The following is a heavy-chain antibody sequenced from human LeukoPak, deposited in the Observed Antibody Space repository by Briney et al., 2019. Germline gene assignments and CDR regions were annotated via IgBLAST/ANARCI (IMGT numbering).Heavy chain of an antibody. D-gene: IGHD6-19*01. CDR3: ARGGWLGGYYYYYYMDV. CDR1: GGSFSGYY. V-gene: IGHV4-34*01. J-gene: IGHJ6*03. CDR2: IYYSGST. Sequence: SETLSLTCAVYGGSFSGYYWSWIRQPPGKGLEWIGSIYYSGSTNYNPSLKSRVTISVDTSKNQFSLKLSSVTAADTAVYYCARGGWLGGYYYYYYMDVWGKGTTVTISS.